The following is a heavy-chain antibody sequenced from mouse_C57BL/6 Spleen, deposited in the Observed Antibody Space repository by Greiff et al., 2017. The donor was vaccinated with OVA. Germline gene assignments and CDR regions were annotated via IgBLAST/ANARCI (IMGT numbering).Heavy chain of an antibody. Sequence: QVQLQQSGTELVKPGASVKLSCKASGYTFTSYWMHWVKQRPGQGLEWIGNINPSNGGTNYNEKFKSKATLTVDKSSSTAYMQLSSLTSEDSAVYYCARRGIYYGSSYRYFDYWGQGTTLTVSS. J-gene: IGHJ2*01. D-gene: IGHD1-1*01. V-gene: IGHV1-53*01. CDR2: INPSNGGT. CDR1: GYTFTSYW. CDR3: ARRGIYYGSSYRYFDY.